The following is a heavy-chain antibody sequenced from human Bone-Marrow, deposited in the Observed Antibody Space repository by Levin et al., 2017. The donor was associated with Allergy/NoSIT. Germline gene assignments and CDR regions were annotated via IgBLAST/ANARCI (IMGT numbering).Heavy chain of an antibody. CDR3: ARGTVVSPGWYYDL. CDR2: ISSSGGTI. Sequence: LAGGSLRLSCAASGFTFSTYSINWVRQAPGKGLEWLSYISSSGGTIYYADSVKGRFTISRDNAKNSLYLQMNSLRAEDTAVYYCARGTVVSPGWYYDLWGRGTLVTVSS. D-gene: IGHD4-23*01. V-gene: IGHV3-48*04. J-gene: IGHJ2*01. CDR1: GFTFSTYS.